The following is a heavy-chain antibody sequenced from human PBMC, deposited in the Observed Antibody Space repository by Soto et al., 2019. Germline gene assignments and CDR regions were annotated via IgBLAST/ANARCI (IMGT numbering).Heavy chain of an antibody. D-gene: IGHD2-8*01. CDR2: IYYSGST. V-gene: IGHV4-59*01. Sequence: SETLSLTCTVSGGSISSYYWSWIRQPPGKGLEWIGYIYYSGSTNYNPSLKSRVTISVDTSKNQFSLKLTSVTAADRAIYFCASYNSYAIDYWGRGTRVTVSS. J-gene: IGHJ4*02. CDR1: GGSISSYY. CDR3: ASYNSYAIDY.